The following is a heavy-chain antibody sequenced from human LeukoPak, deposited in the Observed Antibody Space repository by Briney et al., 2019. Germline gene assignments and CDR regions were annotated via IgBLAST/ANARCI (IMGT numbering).Heavy chain of an antibody. J-gene: IGHJ3*02. D-gene: IGHD3-16*02. Sequence: SETLSLTCAVYGGSFSGYYWSWIRQPPGKGLEWIGEINHSGSNNYNPFLKSRVTISVDTSKNQFSLKLSSVTAAGTAVYYCARGSILMITFGGVIGADDAFDIWGEGTMVTVSS. CDR2: INHSGSN. CDR3: ARGSILMITFGGVIGADDAFDI. V-gene: IGHV4-34*01. CDR1: GGSFSGYY.